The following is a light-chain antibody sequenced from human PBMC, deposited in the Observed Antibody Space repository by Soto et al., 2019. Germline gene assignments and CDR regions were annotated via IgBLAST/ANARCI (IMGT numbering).Light chain of an antibody. V-gene: IGKV3-15*01. CDR3: QQYNNWPPIT. J-gene: IGKJ5*01. Sequence: IVLTQSPGTLSLSPGQSATLVCRASQSVSSNLAWYQQKPGQAPRLLIYGASTRATGLPARFSGSGSATEFTLTISSLQSEDFAVYYCQQYNNWPPITFGQGTRLEIK. CDR1: QSVSSN. CDR2: GAS.